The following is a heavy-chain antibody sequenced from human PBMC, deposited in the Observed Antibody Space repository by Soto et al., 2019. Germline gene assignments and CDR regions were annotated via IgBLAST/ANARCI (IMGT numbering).Heavy chain of an antibody. Sequence: QITLKESGPTLVKPTQTLTLTCTFSGFSLSTSGVGVGWIRQPPGKALEWLALIYWDDDKRYSPSLKSRLTITTDSSTYQTVLTMTNMDPVATATYYCPHITGGYYSPGMDVWGQGTPVPVSS. V-gene: IGHV2-5*02. CDR3: PHITGGYYSPGMDV. CDR2: IYWDDDK. D-gene: IGHD7-27*01. J-gene: IGHJ6*02. CDR1: GFSLSTSGVG.